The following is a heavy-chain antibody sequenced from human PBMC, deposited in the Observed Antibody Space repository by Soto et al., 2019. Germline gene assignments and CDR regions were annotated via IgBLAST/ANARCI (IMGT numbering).Heavy chain of an antibody. D-gene: IGHD6-6*01. CDR3: ARGASVAARLMSPGFDP. CDR2: IIPIFGTA. J-gene: IGHJ5*02. V-gene: IGHV1-69*06. Sequence: GASVKVSCKASGGTFSSYAISWVRQAPGQGLEWMGGIIPIFGTANYAQKFQGRVTITADKSTSTAYMELSSLRSEDTAVYYCARGASVAARLMSPGFDPWGQGTLVTVSS. CDR1: GGTFSSYA.